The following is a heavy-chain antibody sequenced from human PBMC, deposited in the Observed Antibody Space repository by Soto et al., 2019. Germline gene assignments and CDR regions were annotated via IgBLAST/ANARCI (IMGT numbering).Heavy chain of an antibody. CDR2: MNPNIGNA. D-gene: IGHD2-2*01. Sequence: ASVKVSCKASGYTFTSYDINWVRQATGQGLEWMGGMNPNIGNAGYAQKFQGRVTITADESTSTAYMELSSLRSEDTAVYYCARTRLGYCSSTSCYGLDIWGQGTMVTVS. CDR1: GYTFTSYD. V-gene: IGHV1-8*01. CDR3: ARTRLGYCSSTSCYGLDI. J-gene: IGHJ3*02.